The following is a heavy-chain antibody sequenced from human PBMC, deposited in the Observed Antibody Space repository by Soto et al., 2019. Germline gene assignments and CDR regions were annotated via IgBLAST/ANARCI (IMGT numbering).Heavy chain of an antibody. CDR3: ARGLGDIVATTFFDY. CDR1: GYSFAGYW. V-gene: IGHV5-10-1*01. J-gene: IGHJ4*02. D-gene: IGHD5-12*01. CDR2: IDPSDSQT. Sequence: PGESLKISCKGSGYSFAGYWITWMRQKPGKGLEWMGRIDPSDSQTYYSPSFRGHVTISVTKSITTVFLQWSSLRASDTAMYYCARGLGDIVATTFFDYWGQGTLVTVSS.